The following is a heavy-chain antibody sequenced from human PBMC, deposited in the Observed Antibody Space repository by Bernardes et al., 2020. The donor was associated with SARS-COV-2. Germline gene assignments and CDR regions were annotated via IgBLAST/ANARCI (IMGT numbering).Heavy chain of an antibody. J-gene: IGHJ6*02. CDR2: IYTSGST. D-gene: IGHD2-2*01. CDR3: ARGYCSSTSCINLDYYGMDV. V-gene: IGHV4-61*09. Sequence: SETLSLTCTVSGGSISSGSYYWSWIRQPAGKGLEWIGHIYTSGSTNYNPSLKSRVTISVDTSKNQFSLKLSSVTAADTAVYYCARGYCSSTSCINLDYYGMDVWGQGTTVTVSS. CDR1: GGSISSGSYY.